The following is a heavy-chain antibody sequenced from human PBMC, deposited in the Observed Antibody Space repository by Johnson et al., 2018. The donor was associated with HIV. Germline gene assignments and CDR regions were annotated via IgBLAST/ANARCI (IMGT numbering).Heavy chain of an antibody. CDR2: ISYDGSNK. D-gene: IGHD1-20*01. Sequence: QMQLVESGGGVIRPGRSLRLSCAASGFTFDDHGMNWVRQPPGKGLAWVAVISYDGSNKYYADSVKGRFTISRDNSKNTQYLQMNSLRAEDTAVYYCARELLYNWERRTDAFDIWGQGTMVTVSS. J-gene: IGHJ3*02. CDR1: GFTFDDHG. V-gene: IGHV3-30*03. CDR3: ARELLYNWERRTDAFDI.